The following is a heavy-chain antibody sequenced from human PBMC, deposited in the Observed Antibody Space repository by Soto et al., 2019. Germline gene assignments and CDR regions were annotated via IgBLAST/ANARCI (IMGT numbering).Heavy chain of an antibody. J-gene: IGHJ4*01. D-gene: IGHD1-26*01. CDR2: IGGSGRNT. Sequence: GGSLRLSCAASGFTFSTYAMNWVRQAPGKGLEWVSNIGGSGRNTYYAESVKGRFTISRDNLKSTVHLQMNSLRAEDTAVYYWVKDVGYSGTYWGPATLVSLSS. CDR3: VKDVGYSGTY. CDR1: GFTFSTYA. V-gene: IGHV3-23*01.